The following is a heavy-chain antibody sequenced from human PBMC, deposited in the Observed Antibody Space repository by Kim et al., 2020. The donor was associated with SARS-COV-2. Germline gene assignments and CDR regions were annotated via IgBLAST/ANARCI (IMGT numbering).Heavy chain of an antibody. Sequence: ASVKVSCRVSGYTLTELSTHWVRQAPGKGLEWMGGFDPEDGETIYAQKFQGRVPMTEDTSTDTAYMELSSLRSEDTAVYYCATGVRGEWLRINDYWGQGTLETDSS. CDR3: ATGVRGEWLRINDY. CDR2: FDPEDGET. J-gene: IGHJ4*02. CDR1: GYTLTELS. V-gene: IGHV1-24*01. D-gene: IGHD3-3*01.